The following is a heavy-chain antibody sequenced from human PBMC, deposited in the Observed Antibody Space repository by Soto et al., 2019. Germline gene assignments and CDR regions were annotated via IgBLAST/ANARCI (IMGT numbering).Heavy chain of an antibody. CDR2: INHRGST. D-gene: IGHD4-17*01. CDR3: ARGVYGDYVD. J-gene: IGHJ4*02. CDR1: GGSFSGYY. Sequence: QVQLQQWGAGLLKPSETLSLTCAVYGGSFSGYYWSWIRQPPGKGLEWIGEINHRGSTNYNPSLKSRVTISVDTSKNQFSLKLSSVTAADTAVYYCARGVYGDYVDWGQGTLVTVSS. V-gene: IGHV4-34*01.